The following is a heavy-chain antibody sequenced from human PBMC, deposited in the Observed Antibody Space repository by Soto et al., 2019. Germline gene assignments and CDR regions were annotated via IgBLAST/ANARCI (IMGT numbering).Heavy chain of an antibody. Sequence: QVQLQESGPGLVKPSQTLSLTCTVSGDSMTTVGYYWTWIRQHPGQGLEWIGFISYSESTYYSSSLKGRVAISADTSKNQFSLKLNSVTAADTAVYYCTRGDYWGQGTLVTVSS. J-gene: IGHJ4*02. CDR3: TRGDY. V-gene: IGHV4-31*03. CDR1: GDSMTTVGYY. CDR2: ISYSEST.